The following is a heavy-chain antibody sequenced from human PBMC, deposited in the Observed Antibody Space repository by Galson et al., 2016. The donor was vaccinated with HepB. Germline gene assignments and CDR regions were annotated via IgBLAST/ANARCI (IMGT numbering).Heavy chain of an antibody. CDR2: IFHSGST. Sequence: SETLSLTCAVSGGAIGINTWWSWVRQSPGKGLEWIGEIFHSGSTNYIPSLKSRVIISVDKSKNQFSLNLSSVTAADTAIYYCARLTPDSSGPTADGYWGQGILVTVSS. J-gene: IGHJ4*02. V-gene: IGHV4-4*02. D-gene: IGHD6-19*01. CDR3: ARLTPDSSGPTADGY. CDR1: GGAIGINTW.